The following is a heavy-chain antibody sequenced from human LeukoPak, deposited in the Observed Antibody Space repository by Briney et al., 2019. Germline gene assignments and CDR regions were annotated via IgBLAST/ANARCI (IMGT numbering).Heavy chain of an antibody. J-gene: IGHJ4*02. CDR2: INPNSGGT. CDR1: GYTFTGYY. D-gene: IGHD4-17*01. Sequence: ASVKVSCKASGYTFTGYYMHWVRQAPGQGLEWMGWINPNSGGTNYAQKFQGRVTMTRDTSISTAYMELSRLRSDDTAVYYCARDVPTTVTTYVQYYFDYWGQGNLVTVSS. V-gene: IGHV1-2*02. CDR3: ARDVPTTVTTYVQYYFDY.